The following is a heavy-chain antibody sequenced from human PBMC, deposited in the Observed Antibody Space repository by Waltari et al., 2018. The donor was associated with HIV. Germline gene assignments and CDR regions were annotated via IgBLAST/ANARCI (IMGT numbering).Heavy chain of an antibody. CDR3: ARTRRYESSYLYYIDN. CDR2: ISFSSSHI. CDR1: GFSFSSYT. Sequence: EVQLVEYGEDLVQPGGSLRLSCAASGFSFSSYTMHWFRQAPGKGLEWISSISFSSSHIYDADSVKGRFTISRDNAKNSLYQQMNSLRAEDTAMYYCARTRRYESSYLYYIDNWGQGTLVTVSS. J-gene: IGHJ4*02. V-gene: IGHV3-48*01. D-gene: IGHD5-12*01.